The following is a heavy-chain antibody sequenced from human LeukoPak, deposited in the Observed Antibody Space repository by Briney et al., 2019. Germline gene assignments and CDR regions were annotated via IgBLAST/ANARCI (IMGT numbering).Heavy chain of an antibody. Sequence: GRSLRLSCAASGFTPSSYGMHWVRQAPGKGLEWVAVISYDGSNKYYTDSVKGRFTISRDNSKSTLYLQVNSLRAEDTAVYYCAKDSWNYFLGGSRPRHFDYWGQGTLVTVSS. CDR3: AKDSWNYFLGGSRPRHFDY. D-gene: IGHD1-7*01. CDR2: ISYDGSNK. J-gene: IGHJ4*02. CDR1: GFTPSSYG. V-gene: IGHV3-30*18.